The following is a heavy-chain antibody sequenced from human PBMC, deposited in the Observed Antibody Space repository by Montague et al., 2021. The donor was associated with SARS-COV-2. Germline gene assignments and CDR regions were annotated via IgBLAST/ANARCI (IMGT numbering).Heavy chain of an antibody. CDR2: IWNDGSKK. V-gene: IGHV3-33*06. D-gene: IGHD6-13*01. CDR3: AKDRQLEGDDAFDI. CDR1: GFTYSKYG. Sequence: SLRLSCAASGFTYSKYGVHWVRQAPGKGLEWVASIWNDGSKKYHADSVXGRFTISRDNSNNMLYLQMDSLRAEDTAVYYCAKDRQLEGDDAFDIWGQGTMVTVSS. J-gene: IGHJ3*02.